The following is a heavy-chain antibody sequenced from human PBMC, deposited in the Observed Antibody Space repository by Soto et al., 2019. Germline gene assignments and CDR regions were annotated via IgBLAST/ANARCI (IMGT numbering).Heavy chain of an antibody. Sequence: PGGSLRLSCAASGFTFSSYWMHWVRQAPGKGLVWVSRINSDGSSTSYADSVKGRFTISRDNAKNTLYLQMNSLRAEDTAVYYCARVGNLSEKVVVAEIMGSYYYCCMDVCDQGTTLTGSS. CDR2: INSDGSST. CDR3: ARVGNLSEKVVVAEIMGSYYYCCMDV. J-gene: IGHJ6*02. CDR1: GFTFSSYW. V-gene: IGHV3-74*01. D-gene: IGHD2-15*01.